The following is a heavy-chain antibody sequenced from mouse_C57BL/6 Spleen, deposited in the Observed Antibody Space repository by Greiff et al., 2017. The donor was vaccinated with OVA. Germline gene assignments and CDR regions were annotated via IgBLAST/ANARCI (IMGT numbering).Heavy chain of an antibody. CDR3: AREGDYYYGSSPFDY. Sequence: VQLVESGPELVKPGASVKISCKASGYAFSSSWMNWVKQRPGKGLEWIGRIYPGDGDTNYNGKFKGKATLTADKSSSTAYMQLSSLTSEDSAVYFCAREGDYYYGSSPFDYWGQGTTLTVSS. J-gene: IGHJ2*01. CDR1: GYAFSSSW. V-gene: IGHV1-82*01. CDR2: IYPGDGDT. D-gene: IGHD1-1*01.